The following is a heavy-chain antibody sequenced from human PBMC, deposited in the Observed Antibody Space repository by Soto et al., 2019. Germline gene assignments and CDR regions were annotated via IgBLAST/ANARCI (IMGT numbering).Heavy chain of an antibody. CDR2: ISYTGANQ. CDR1: GFTFSTYA. Sequence: QVRLVESGGGAVQPGASLRLSCDASGFTFSTYALHWVRQAPGKGLEWVAFISYTGANQYYADSVKGRFTVSRDNSKNKASLQLTSLKPEDSAFYYCARDVFLDSRVAYYDHWGQGTLVTVSS. CDR3: ARDVFLDSRVAYYDH. D-gene: IGHD3-10*01. V-gene: IGHV3-30-3*01. J-gene: IGHJ4*02.